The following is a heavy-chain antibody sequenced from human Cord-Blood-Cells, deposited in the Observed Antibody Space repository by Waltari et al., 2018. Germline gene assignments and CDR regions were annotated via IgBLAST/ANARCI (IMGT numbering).Heavy chain of an antibody. J-gene: IGHJ5*02. CDR3: ARDYSSSWYNWFDP. CDR1: GGSISSHY. CDR2: IYYSGST. Sequence: QVQLQESGPGLVKPSETLSLTCTVPGGSISSHYWSWIRQPPGKGLEWIGYIYYSGSTNYNPSLKSRVTISVDTSKNQFSLKLSSVTAADTAVYYCARDYSSSWYNWFDPWGQGTLVTVSS. D-gene: IGHD6-13*01. V-gene: IGHV4-59*11.